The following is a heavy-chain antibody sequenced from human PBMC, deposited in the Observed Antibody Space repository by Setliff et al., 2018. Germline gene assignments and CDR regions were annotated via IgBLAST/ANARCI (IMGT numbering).Heavy chain of an antibody. D-gene: IGHD3-3*01. V-gene: IGHV3-30*04. Sequence: PGGSLRLSCAASGFSFSSYAMSWVRQAPGKGLEWVAVISYDGSTKYYANSVRGRFTISRDNPRNTLHLQLNSLRAEDAALYYCVRDRPGPSFGGMDVWGQGTTVTVS. CDR1: GFSFSSYA. CDR2: ISYDGSTK. CDR3: VRDRPGPSFGGMDV. J-gene: IGHJ6*02.